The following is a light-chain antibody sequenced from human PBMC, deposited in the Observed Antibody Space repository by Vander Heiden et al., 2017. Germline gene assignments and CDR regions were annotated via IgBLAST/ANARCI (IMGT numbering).Light chain of an antibody. CDR2: DAT. J-gene: IGKJ2*02. Sequence: EIALTQSPATLSLSPGERATLSCRASQSVASCLGWYQQKPGQAPRLLRYDATNRATGIPARFSGSGSGTDFTLTISSLEREDFAVYYCQQRSNWPGTFGQGTKLEIK. CDR3: QQRSNWPGT. CDR1: QSVASC. V-gene: IGKV3-11*01.